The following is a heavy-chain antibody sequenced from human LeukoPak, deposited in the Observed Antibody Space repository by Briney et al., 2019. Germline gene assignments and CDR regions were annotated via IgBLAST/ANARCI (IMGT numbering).Heavy chain of an antibody. D-gene: IGHD3-22*01. CDR2: IYSDGGT. Sequence: GGSLRLSCAASGFSVSTNYMSWVRQAPGQGLEWVSLIYSDGGTYYADSVKGRFTISRDKSKNTLYLQMNSLRAEDTAVYFCARDSTAYYYFDCWGQGTLVTVSS. V-gene: IGHV3-53*01. CDR1: GFSVSTNY. J-gene: IGHJ4*02. CDR3: ARDSTAYYYFDC.